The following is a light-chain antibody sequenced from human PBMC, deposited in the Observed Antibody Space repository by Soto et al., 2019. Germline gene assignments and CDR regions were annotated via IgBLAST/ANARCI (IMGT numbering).Light chain of an antibody. Sequence: EVVMTQSPATLSVSPGERATLSCRASQSISSNLAWYQQKAGQAPRLLMYGASTRATCVPARFSCSVSGTEFTRSISSLQSEDFAIYYCQQYNHWPSYTFGQGTKLDIK. CDR1: QSISSN. CDR3: QQYNHWPSYT. CDR2: GAS. J-gene: IGKJ2*01. V-gene: IGKV3-15*01.